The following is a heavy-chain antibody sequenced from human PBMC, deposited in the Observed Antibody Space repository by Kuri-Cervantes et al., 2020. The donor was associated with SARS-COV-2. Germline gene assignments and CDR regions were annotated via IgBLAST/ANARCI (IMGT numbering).Heavy chain of an antibody. CDR3: AREHIVGVSGSWFDP. V-gene: IGHV1-69*04. J-gene: IGHJ5*02. D-gene: IGHD1-26*01. CDR2: IIPILGIA. Sequence: SVKVSCKASGGTFSSYAISWVRQAPGQGLEWMGRIIPILGIANYAQKFQGRVTITADKSTSTAYMELSSLRSEDTAVYYCAREHIVGVSGSWFDPWGQGTLVTVSS. CDR1: GGTFSSYA.